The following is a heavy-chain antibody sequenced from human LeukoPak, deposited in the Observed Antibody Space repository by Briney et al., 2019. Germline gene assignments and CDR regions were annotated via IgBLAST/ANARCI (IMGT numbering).Heavy chain of an antibody. CDR1: GFIFSNYW. Sequence: GGSLRLSCAASGFIFSNYWMNWVRQAPGKGLEWVANTNQGGSEKSYVDSVKGRFTISRDNAKNSLSLQMDSLRAEDTAVYYCARVRGDYNYDYWGQGTLVTVSS. J-gene: IGHJ4*02. CDR2: TNQGGSEK. V-gene: IGHV3-7*01. D-gene: IGHD3-9*01. CDR3: ARVRGDYNYDY.